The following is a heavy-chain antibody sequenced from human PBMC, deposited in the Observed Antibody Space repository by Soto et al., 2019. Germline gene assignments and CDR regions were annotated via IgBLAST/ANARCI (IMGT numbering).Heavy chain of an antibody. CDR1: GYTFTSYA. Sequence: ASVKVSCKASGYTFTSYAMRWVRQAPGQRLEWMGWINAGNGNTKYSQKFQGRVTITRDTSASTAYMELSSLRSEDTAVYYCASENYHYDILTGYYPLTGMDVWGQGTTVTVS. CDR3: ASENYHYDILTGYYPLTGMDV. V-gene: IGHV1-3*01. J-gene: IGHJ6*02. CDR2: INAGNGNT. D-gene: IGHD3-9*01.